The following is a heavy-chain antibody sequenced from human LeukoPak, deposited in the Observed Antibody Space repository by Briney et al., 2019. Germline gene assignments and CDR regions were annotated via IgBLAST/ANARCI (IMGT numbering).Heavy chain of an antibody. CDR1: GFTFSSYW. J-gene: IGHJ4*02. CDR2: IKPDENEK. CDR3: ARSPDGFDY. D-gene: IGHD1-14*01. V-gene: IGHV3-7*01. Sequence: GGSLRLSCAASGFTFSSYWMSWVRQAPGKGLEWVANIKPDENEKYYVDSVKGRFTTSRDNAKNSLYLQMNSLRAEDTAVYYCARSPDGFDYWGQGALVTVSS.